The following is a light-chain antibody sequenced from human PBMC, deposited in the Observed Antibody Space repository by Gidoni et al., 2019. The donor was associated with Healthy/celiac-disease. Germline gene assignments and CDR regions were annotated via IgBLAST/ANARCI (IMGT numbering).Light chain of an antibody. V-gene: IGKV3-20*01. Sequence: EIVLTQSPGTLSLSPVERATLSCRSSQSVSSSYLAWYQQKPGQAPRLLIDGASSRATGIPDRFSGSGSGTDFTLTISRLEPEDFAVYYCQQYGSSLTWTFXQXTKVEIK. J-gene: IGKJ1*01. CDR2: GAS. CDR1: QSVSSSY. CDR3: QQYGSSLTWT.